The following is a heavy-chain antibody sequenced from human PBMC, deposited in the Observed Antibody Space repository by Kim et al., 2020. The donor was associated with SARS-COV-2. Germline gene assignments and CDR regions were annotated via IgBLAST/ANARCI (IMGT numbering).Heavy chain of an antibody. V-gene: IGHV4-30-2*04. Sequence: PALKSRVTISVDTSKNQFSLKLSSVTAADTAVYYCARVKVAAAGTVFDYWGQGTLVTVSS. CDR3: ARVKVAAAGTVFDY. J-gene: IGHJ4*02. D-gene: IGHD6-13*01.